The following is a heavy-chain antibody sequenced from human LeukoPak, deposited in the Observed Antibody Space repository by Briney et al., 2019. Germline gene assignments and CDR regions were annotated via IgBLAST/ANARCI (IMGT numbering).Heavy chain of an antibody. Sequence: GGSLRLSCAASGFTFSSYSINWVRQAPGKGLEWVSYIGSIIGTIYYADSVKGRFTISRDNAKNSVYLQMNSLRAEDTAVYYCARVRGNTYFDYWGQGTLVTVSS. CDR1: GFTFSSYS. D-gene: IGHD3-10*01. CDR3: ARVRGNTYFDY. V-gene: IGHV3-48*04. J-gene: IGHJ4*02. CDR2: IGSIIGTI.